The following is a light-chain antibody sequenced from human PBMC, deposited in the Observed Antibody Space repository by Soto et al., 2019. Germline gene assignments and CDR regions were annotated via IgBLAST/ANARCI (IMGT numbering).Light chain of an antibody. V-gene: IGKV3-15*01. J-gene: IGKJ2*01. Sequence: EIVMTQSPATLSMSPGERATLSCRASQSVSSNLAWYQQKPGQAPRLLIYGASTRATGIPARFSGSGSGTEFTLTISSLQSEDIATYYCQQYHNVPMYTFARGTKLEI. CDR1: QSVSSN. CDR3: QQYHNVPMYT. CDR2: GAS.